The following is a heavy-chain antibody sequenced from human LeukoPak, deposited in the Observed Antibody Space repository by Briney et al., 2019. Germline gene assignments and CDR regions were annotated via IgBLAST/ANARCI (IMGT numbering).Heavy chain of an antibody. V-gene: IGHV3-7*01. D-gene: IGHD3-9*01. CDR2: IKQDGREK. Sequence: GGSLRLSCAASGFTFSSYAMSWVRQAPGKGLEWVANIKQDGREKYYVDSVKGRFTISRDNAKNSLYLQMNSLRAEDTAVYYCARVEDYDILTGFDYWGQGTLVTVSS. CDR3: ARVEDYDILTGFDY. J-gene: IGHJ4*02. CDR1: GFTFSSYA.